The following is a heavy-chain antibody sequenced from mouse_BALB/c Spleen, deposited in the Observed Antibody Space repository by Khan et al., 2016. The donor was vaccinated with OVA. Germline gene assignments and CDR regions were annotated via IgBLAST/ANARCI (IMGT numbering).Heavy chain of an antibody. CDR3: AAAYYRNYFDY. D-gene: IGHD2-14*01. CDR1: GFTFTSYG. J-gene: IGHJ2*01. V-gene: IGHV1S134*01. Sequence: VQLQQSGAELGRPGSSVTLSCKTSGFTFTSYGIKWVKQRPGQGLEWIGYIYPGNGYTVYNEKFKGKATLTSDTSSSTAYMQLRSLTSEDSAIYFCAAAYYRNYFDYWGQGTTLTVSS. CDR2: IYPGNGYT.